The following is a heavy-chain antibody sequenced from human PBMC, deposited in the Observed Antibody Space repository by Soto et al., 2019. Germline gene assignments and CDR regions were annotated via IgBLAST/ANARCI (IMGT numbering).Heavy chain of an antibody. J-gene: IGHJ4*03. D-gene: IGHD2-2*03. Sequence: GGSLRLSCAASGFTFSSYAMSWVRQAPGKGLEWVSAISGSGGSTYYADSVKGQFTISRDNSKNTLYLQMNSVRAEDTAVYYCAKDMDIGGVPAGDGGDYVDYWGQGTLVTVSS. CDR2: ISGSGGST. CDR1: GFTFSSYA. V-gene: IGHV3-23*01. CDR3: AKDMDIGGVPAGDGGDYVDY.